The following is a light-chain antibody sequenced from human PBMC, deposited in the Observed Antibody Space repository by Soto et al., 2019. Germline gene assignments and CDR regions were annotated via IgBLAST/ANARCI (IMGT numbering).Light chain of an antibody. V-gene: IGKV3-15*01. Sequence: EIVLTQSPATLSLSPGERATLSCRASQSVSSILAWYQKKPGQPPRLVIYGATTRATGIPARFSGSGSGTDFTLTISSLQSEDFAVYYCHQYNNWSPQTFGQGTKVEIK. CDR2: GAT. CDR1: QSVSSI. CDR3: HQYNNWSPQT. J-gene: IGKJ1*01.